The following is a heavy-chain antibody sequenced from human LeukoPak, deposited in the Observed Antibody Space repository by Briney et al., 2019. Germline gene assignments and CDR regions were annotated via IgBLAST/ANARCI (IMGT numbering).Heavy chain of an antibody. CDR2: SDYSGSK. CDR1: GGSISRSGYY. CDR3: ARPLRYSSPFGAFDI. D-gene: IGHD6-13*01. Sequence: SETLSLTCTVSGGSISRSGYYWAWIRQPPGKGLEWIASSDYSGSKTYNPSLKSRVTVSVDTSKNQFSLKLSSVTAADTAVYYCARPLRYSSPFGAFDIWGQGTMVTVSS. J-gene: IGHJ3*02. V-gene: IGHV4-39*01.